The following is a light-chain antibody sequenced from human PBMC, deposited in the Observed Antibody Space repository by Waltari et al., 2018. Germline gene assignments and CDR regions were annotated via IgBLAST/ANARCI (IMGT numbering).Light chain of an antibody. J-gene: IGLJ3*02. V-gene: IGLV2-23*02. CDR2: EVK. CDR3: SSYGASMTLL. CDR1: NRDIATFNL. Sequence: QSARPRPASVTGSPGQSITISSTESNRDIATFNLSSWYEQHPGTAPKLVIYEVKNRPSGVSDRFSGSKSDNTASLTISGLQHEDAATYFCSSYGASMTLLFGGGTRVTVL.